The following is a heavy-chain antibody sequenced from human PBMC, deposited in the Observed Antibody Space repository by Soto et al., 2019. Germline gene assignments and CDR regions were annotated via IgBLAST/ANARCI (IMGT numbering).Heavy chain of an antibody. J-gene: IGHJ4*02. CDR1: GYTFTSYG. Sequence: QVQLVQSGAEVKKPGASVKVSCKASGYTFTSYGISWVRQAPGQGLEWMGWISAYNGNTNYAQKHQGRATMTTDTSTSTADMEQRRLRADDTAVYYCARPAPYSSSWYPSGYWGKGTLVTVSA. CDR2: ISAYNGNT. CDR3: ARPAPYSSSWYPSGY. V-gene: IGHV1-18*01. D-gene: IGHD6-13*01.